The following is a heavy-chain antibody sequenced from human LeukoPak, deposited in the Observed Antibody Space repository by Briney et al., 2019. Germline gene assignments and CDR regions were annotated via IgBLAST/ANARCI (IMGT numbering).Heavy chain of an antibody. CDR1: GFTFSSYG. J-gene: IGHJ4*02. V-gene: IGHV3-33*01. CDR2: IWYDGSNK. CDR3: ARANRPKGSYYFDY. Sequence: GRSLRLSCAASGFTFSSYGMHWVRQAPGKGLEWVAVIWYDGSNKYYADSVKGRFTISRDNSKNTLYLQMNSLRAEDTAVYYCARANRPKGSYYFDYWGQGTLVTVSS. D-gene: IGHD3-16*02.